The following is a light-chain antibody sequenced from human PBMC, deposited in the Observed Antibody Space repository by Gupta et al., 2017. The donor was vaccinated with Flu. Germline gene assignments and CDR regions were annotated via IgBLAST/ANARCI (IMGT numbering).Light chain of an antibody. CDR3: QHDSNRPPWT. CDR1: QSISNN. CDR2: NSY. J-gene: IGKJ1*01. V-gene: IGKV3-15*01. Sequence: ATLSVSLGERVTVSCRASQSISNNLAWYQQKPGQPPRLLIYNSYTRDTDIPARFSGAGYGTDFALTIYIHRSEDFAVYYCQHDSNRPPWTFGRGNKV.